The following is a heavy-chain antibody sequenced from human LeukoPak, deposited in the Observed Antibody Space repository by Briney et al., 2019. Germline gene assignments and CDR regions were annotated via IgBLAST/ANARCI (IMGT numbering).Heavy chain of an antibody. Sequence: GGSLRLSCAASGFTLSNYWMHWVRQVPGKGLEWVTRISSDGTSTSYADSVKGRFTVSRDNAKNTLYLQMNSLRAEDTAVYYCVRAPSGGWDGWFDPWGQGTLVTVSS. CDR1: GFTLSNYW. J-gene: IGHJ5*02. CDR3: VRAPSGGWDGWFDP. V-gene: IGHV3-74*01. D-gene: IGHD2-15*01. CDR2: ISSDGTST.